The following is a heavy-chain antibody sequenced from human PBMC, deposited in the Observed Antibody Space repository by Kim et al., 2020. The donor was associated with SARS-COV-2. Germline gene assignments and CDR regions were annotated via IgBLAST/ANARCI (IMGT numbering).Heavy chain of an antibody. CDR2: INTNTGNP. V-gene: IGHV7-4-1*02. CDR3: ATNYYDSSGYYPTLGMDV. J-gene: IGHJ6*02. CDR1: GYTFTSYA. Sequence: ASVKVSCKASGYTFTSYAMNWVRQAPGQGLEWMGWINTNTGNPTYAQGFTGRFVFSLDTSVSTAYLQISSLKAEDTAVYYCATNYYDSSGYYPTLGMDVWGHGTTVTVSS. D-gene: IGHD3-22*01.